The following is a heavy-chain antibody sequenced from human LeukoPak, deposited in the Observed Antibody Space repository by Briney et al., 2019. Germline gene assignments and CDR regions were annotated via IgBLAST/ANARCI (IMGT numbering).Heavy chain of an antibody. J-gene: IGHJ4*02. D-gene: IGHD6-19*01. V-gene: IGHV5-51*01. CDR3: ARHLGIAVAGTVAPDY. CDR1: GYSFTSYW. Sequence: GESLKISCKGSGYSFTSYWIGWVRQMPGEGLEWMGIIYPVDSDTRYSPSFQGQVTISADKSISTAYLQWTSLKASDTAMYYCARHLGIAVAGTVAPDYWGQGTLVTVSS. CDR2: IYPVDSDT.